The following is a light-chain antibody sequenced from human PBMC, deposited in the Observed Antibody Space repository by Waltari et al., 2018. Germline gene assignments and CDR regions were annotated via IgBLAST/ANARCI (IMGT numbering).Light chain of an antibody. V-gene: IGKV3-11*01. Sequence: EIVLTQSPATLSLSPGESATLSCRASQCVSSYLAWYQQNPGQAPRLLIHDASNRATGIPARFSGSGSGTDFTLTISSLEPEDFAVYYCQQRSNWPRTFGQGTKLDIK. J-gene: IGKJ2*01. CDR2: DAS. CDR1: QCVSSY. CDR3: QQRSNWPRT.